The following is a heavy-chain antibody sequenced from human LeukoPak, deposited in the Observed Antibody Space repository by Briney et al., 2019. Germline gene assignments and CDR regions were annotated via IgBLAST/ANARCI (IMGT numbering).Heavy chain of an antibody. D-gene: IGHD4-17*01. V-gene: IGHV3-23*01. Sequence: GGSLRLSCAASGFTFSSYAMSWIRQAPGKGLEWLSAISPTTGTTYYADSVKGRFTISRHNSKNTLYLQMNSLRAEDTAVYYCARGTPYGDSIYGMDVWGQGTTVTVSS. CDR2: ISPTTGTT. J-gene: IGHJ6*02. CDR1: GFTFSSYA. CDR3: ARGTPYGDSIYGMDV.